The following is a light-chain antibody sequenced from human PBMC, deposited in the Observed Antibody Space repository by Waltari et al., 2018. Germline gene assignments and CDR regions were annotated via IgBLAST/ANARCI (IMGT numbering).Light chain of an antibody. V-gene: IGKV1-16*01. CDR2: TAS. Sequence: DIQMTQSPSSLSASVGDKVTITCRASQAISNALAWYQQNPGKAPKLLIYTASSLQSGVPSRFSGSGSGTDSTLTISSLQPEDFAVYYCQQRNSYPLTFGGGTKVEIK. CDR3: QQRNSYPLT. CDR1: QAISNA. J-gene: IGKJ4*01.